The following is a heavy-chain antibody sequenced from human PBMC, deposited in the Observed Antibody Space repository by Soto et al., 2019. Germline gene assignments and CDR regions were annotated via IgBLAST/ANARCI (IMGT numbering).Heavy chain of an antibody. CDR3: ARDFYPLAYYFDY. CDR1: GFTFADSA. V-gene: IGHV1-58*01. Sequence: ASVKVSCKASGFTFADSAVQWVRQARGQSLEWMGRILVDSHNTKSAQKFTERVTISWDVSTSTAYMELRSLRSNDTAVYYCARDFYPLAYYFDYWGQGTLVTVSS. CDR2: ILVDSHNT. J-gene: IGHJ4*02.